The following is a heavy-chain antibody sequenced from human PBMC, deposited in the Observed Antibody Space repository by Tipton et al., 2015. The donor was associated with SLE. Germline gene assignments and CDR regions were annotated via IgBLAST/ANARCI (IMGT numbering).Heavy chain of an antibody. V-gene: IGHV4-39*01. CDR3: ARPLAGPGYCQH. J-gene: IGHJ1*01. Sequence: TLSLTCTVSGGSISSSSYYWGWIRQPPGKGLEWIGSIYYSGSTYYNPSLKSRVTISVDTSKNQFSLKLSSVTAADTAVYYCARPLAGPGYCQHWGQGTLVTVSS. CDR2: IYYSGST. CDR1: GGSISSSSYY. D-gene: IGHD2-15*01.